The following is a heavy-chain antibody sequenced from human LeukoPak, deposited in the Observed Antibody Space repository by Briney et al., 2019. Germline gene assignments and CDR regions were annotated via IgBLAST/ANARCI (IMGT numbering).Heavy chain of an antibody. CDR2: IVSSSSYI. CDR1: GFTFSSYS. V-gene: IGHV3-21*01. J-gene: IGHJ4*02. CDR3: ARGLCGGDCYDY. Sequence: GGSLRLSCAASGFTFSSYSMNWVRQAPGKGLEWVSSIVSSSSYIYYAESVKGRFTISRDNAKNSLYLQMNSLRAEDTALYYCARGLCGGDCYDYWGQGTLVTVSS. D-gene: IGHD2-21*02.